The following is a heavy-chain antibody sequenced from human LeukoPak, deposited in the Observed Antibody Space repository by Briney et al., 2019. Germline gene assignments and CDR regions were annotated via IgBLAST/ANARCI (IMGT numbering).Heavy chain of an antibody. CDR2: IIGSGVNT. J-gene: IGHJ4*02. CDR3: AKYTSGTSYRGLDQ. Sequence: PGGSLRLSCGASGLTVSSYGMSWVRQAPGKGLEWVSTIIGSGVNTYYADSVKGRFTISRDDSKNTVYLQMNSLRAEDTAVYSCAKYTSGTSYRGLDQWGQGTLVTVSS. CDR1: GLTVSSYG. V-gene: IGHV3-23*01. D-gene: IGHD3-10*01.